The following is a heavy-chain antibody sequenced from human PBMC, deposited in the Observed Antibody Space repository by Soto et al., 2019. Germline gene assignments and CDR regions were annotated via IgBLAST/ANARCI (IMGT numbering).Heavy chain of an antibody. CDR3: ARIPPRFTGMSSGYLQPFDY. CDR2: INHSGST. D-gene: IGHD3-22*01. V-gene: IGHV4-34*01. Sequence: SETLSLTCAVYGGSFSGYYWSWIRQPPGKGLEWIGEINHSGSTNYNPSLKSRVTISVDTSKNQFSLKLSSVTAADTAVYYCARIPPRFTGMSSGYLQPFDYWGQGTLVT. J-gene: IGHJ4*02. CDR1: GGSFSGYY.